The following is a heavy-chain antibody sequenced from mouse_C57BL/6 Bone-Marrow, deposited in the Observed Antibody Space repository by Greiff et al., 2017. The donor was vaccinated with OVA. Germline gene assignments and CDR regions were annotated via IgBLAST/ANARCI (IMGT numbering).Heavy chain of an antibody. CDR3: AIYDGYYGAMDY. J-gene: IGHJ4*01. Sequence: EVLLVESGGGLVKPGGSLKLSCAASGFTFSSYTMSWVRQTPEKRLEWVATISGGGGNTYYPDSVKGRFTISRDNAKNTLYLQMSSLRSEDTAVYYCAIYDGYYGAMDYWGQGTSVTVSS. V-gene: IGHV5-9*01. D-gene: IGHD2-3*01. CDR2: ISGGGGNT. CDR1: GFTFSSYT.